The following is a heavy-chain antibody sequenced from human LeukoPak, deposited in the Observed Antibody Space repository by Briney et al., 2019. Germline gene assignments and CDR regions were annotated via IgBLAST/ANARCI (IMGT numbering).Heavy chain of an antibody. CDR3: ARGPELRFLEWLFQPLDY. D-gene: IGHD3-3*01. J-gene: IGHJ4*02. CDR1: GGSISSYY. CDR2: IYTSGST. V-gene: IGHV4-4*07. Sequence: SETLSLTCTVSGGSISSYYWSWIRQPAGKGLEWIGRIYTSGSTNYNPSLKSRVTMSVDTSKNQFSLKLSSVTAADTAVYYCARGPELRFLEWLFQPLDYWGQRTLVTVSS.